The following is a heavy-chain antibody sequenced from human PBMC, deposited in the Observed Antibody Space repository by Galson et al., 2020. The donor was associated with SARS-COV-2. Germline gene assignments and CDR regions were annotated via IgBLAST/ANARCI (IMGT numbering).Heavy chain of an antibody. J-gene: IGHJ6*02. CDR3: ARGAHYDFWRAGFYYYYGMDV. V-gene: IGHV3-30*04. D-gene: IGHD3-3*01. CDR2: ISYDGSNK. Sequence: MSWVRQAPGKGLEWVAVISYDGSNKYYADSVKGRFTISRDNSKNTLYLQMNSLRAEDTAVYYCARGAHYDFWRAGFYYYYGMDVWGQGTTVTVSS.